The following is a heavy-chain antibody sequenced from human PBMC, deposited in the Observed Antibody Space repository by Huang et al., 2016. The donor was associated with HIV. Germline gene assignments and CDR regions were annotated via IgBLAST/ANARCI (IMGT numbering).Heavy chain of an antibody. Sequence: QVQLVQSGGEVKKPGASVKVSCEASDYTFTSYGISWVRQAPGQGLEWMGWISTNNGDTNYAQKFQGRVTMTTDTSTSTAYMELRSLRSDDTAVYYCGGSSGYWSFDYWGQGTLVTVSS. J-gene: IGHJ4*02. CDR1: DYTFTSYG. D-gene: IGHD3-22*01. V-gene: IGHV1-18*04. CDR2: ISTNNGDT. CDR3: GGSSGYWSFDY.